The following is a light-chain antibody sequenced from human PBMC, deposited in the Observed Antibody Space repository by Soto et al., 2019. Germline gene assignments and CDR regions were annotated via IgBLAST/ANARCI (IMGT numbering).Light chain of an antibody. CDR3: SSYTSGSTHV. Sequence: QSVLTQPPSASAAPGQRVTISCSGSSSNIGNNHVSWYQQLPGTAPKLLIYDSNKRPSGIPDRFSGSKSGTSATLGITGLQTGDEADYYCSSYTSGSTHVFGTGTKLTVL. J-gene: IGLJ1*01. V-gene: IGLV1-51*01. CDR1: SSNIGNNH. CDR2: DSN.